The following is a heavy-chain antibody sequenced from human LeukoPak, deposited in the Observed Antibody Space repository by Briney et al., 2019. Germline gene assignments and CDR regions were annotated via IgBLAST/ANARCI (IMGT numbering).Heavy chain of an antibody. V-gene: IGHV3-9*01. CDR2: ISWNSGSI. Sequence: GGSLRLSCAASGFTFSSYGMHWVRQAPGKGLEWVSGISWNSGSIGYADSVKGRFTISRDNAKNSLYLQMNSLRAEDTALYYCAKADGSFDYWGQGTLVTVSS. D-gene: IGHD1-26*01. CDR1: GFTFSSYG. J-gene: IGHJ4*02. CDR3: AKADGSFDY.